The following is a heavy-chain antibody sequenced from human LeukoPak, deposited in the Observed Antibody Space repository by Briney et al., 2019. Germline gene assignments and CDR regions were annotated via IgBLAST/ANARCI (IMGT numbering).Heavy chain of an antibody. J-gene: IGHJ4*02. Sequence: ASVKVSCKASGYTFTCYYMHWVRQAPGQGLEWVGWINPNSGGTNYAQKFQGRVTMTRDTSISTAYMELSRLRSDDTAVYYCAGRYGSGMGLVWDWGQGTLVTVSS. D-gene: IGHD3-10*01. CDR3: AGRYGSGMGLVWD. V-gene: IGHV1-2*02. CDR2: INPNSGGT. CDR1: GYTFTCYY.